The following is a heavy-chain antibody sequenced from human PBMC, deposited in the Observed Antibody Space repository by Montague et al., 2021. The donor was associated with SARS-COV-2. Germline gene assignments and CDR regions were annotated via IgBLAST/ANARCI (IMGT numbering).Heavy chain of an antibody. D-gene: IGHD3-22*01. CDR1: GGPISSSSYY. CDR2: VYYTGST. J-gene: IGHJ6*02. CDR3: ARDTRIAMLVVVTRYGLDV. V-gene: IGHV4-39*07. Sequence: SETLSLTRTVSGGPISSSSYYWGWIRQPPGKGLEWIGSVYYTGSTYYXPSLKSRVTISVDTSKDQFSLKLSSVTAADTAVYYCARDTRIAMLVVVTRYGLDVWGQGTTVTVSS.